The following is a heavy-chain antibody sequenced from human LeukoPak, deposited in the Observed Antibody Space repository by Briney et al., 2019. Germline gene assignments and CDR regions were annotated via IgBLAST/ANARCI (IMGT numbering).Heavy chain of an antibody. D-gene: IGHD6-13*01. CDR3: ARGWSLQQLVPFDY. CDR2: INHSGST. J-gene: IGHJ4*02. CDR1: AGSFSGYY. V-gene: IGHV4-34*01. Sequence: PSETLSLTCAAYAGSFSGYYWSWIRQPPGKGLEWIGEINHSGSTNYNPSLKSRVTISVDTSKNQFSLKLSSVTAADTAVYYCARGWSLQQLVPFDYWGQGTLVTVSS.